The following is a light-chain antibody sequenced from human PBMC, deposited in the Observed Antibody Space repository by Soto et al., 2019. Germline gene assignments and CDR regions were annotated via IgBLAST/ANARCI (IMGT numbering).Light chain of an antibody. CDR3: SSYTSSSTLVV. J-gene: IGLJ2*01. CDR1: SSGVGGYNY. CDR2: EVS. Sequence: QSVLTQPASVSGSPGQSITISCTGTSSGVGGYNYVSWYQQHPGKAPKLMIYEVSNRPSGVSNRFSGSKSGNMASLTISGLQAKDEADYYCSSYTSSSTLVVFGGGTKLTVL. V-gene: IGLV2-14*01.